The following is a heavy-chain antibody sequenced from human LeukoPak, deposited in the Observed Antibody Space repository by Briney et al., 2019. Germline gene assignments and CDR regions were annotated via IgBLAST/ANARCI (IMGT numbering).Heavy chain of an antibody. V-gene: IGHV3-7*03. J-gene: IGHJ4*02. CDR1: GFTFSSYW. Sequence: GGSLRLSCAASGFTFSSYWMSWVRQAPGKGLERVANIKQDGSEKYYVDSVKGRFTISRDNAKNSLYLQMNSLRAEDTGVYYCDGGTGWVSNLGGGQGTLVIVSS. CDR2: IKQDGSEK. D-gene: IGHD6-19*01. CDR3: DGGTGWVSNLG.